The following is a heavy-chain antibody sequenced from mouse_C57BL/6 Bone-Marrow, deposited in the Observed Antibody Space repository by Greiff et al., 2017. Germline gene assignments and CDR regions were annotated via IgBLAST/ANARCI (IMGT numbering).Heavy chain of an antibody. V-gene: IGHV1-52*01. D-gene: IGHD6-1*01. CDR3: ARLEATRDFDY. CDR1: GYTFTSYW. CDR2: IDPSDSET. J-gene: IGHJ2*01. Sequence: QVQLKQSGAELVRPGSSVKLSCKASGYTFTSYWMHWVKQRPIQGLEWIGNIDPSDSETHYNQKFKDKATLTVDKSSSTAYMQLSRLTSEDSAVYYCARLEATRDFDYWCQGTTLTVSA.